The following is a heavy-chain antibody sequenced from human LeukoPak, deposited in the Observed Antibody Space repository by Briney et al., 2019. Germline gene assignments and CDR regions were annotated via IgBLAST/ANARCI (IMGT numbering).Heavy chain of an antibody. CDR2: INYSGST. CDR1: GDSISSNYYY. D-gene: IGHD3-10*01. CDR3: ARHADGHNLITAFDI. J-gene: IGHJ3*02. Sequence: SETLSLTCSVSGDSISSNYYYWGWIRQPPGKGLEWIGSINYSGSTHYHPSLKSRVTMSVDTSKTQFSLKVNSVTAADTAVYYCARHADGHNLITAFDIWGQGTMVTVSS. V-gene: IGHV4-39*01.